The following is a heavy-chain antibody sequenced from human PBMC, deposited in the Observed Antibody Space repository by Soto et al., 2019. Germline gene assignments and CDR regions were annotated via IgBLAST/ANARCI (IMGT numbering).Heavy chain of an antibody. V-gene: IGHV4-34*01. CDR3: ARDKITGLFDY. Sequence: QVQLQQWGAGLLKPSETLSLTCAVYGGSFSGYYWTWIRQPPGTGLEWIGEINHSGSTNYNPSLKSRVTISVYTSTNQFSLKLTSVTAADPAVYYCARDKITGLFDYWGQGTLVTVSS. D-gene: IGHD2-8*02. J-gene: IGHJ4*02. CDR2: INHSGST. CDR1: GGSFSGYY.